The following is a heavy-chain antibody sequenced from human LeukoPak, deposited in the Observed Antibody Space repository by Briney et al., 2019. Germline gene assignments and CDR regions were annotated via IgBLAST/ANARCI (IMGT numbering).Heavy chain of an antibody. CDR2: IYYSGST. CDR1: GGSISSSSYY. D-gene: IGHD5-24*01. CDR3: ARHRSGWLQSSFDY. Sequence: SETLSLTCTVSGGSISSSSYYWGWIRQPPGKGLEWIGSIYYSGSTYYKPSLKSRVTISVDTSKSQFSLKLSSVTAADTAVYYCARHRSGWLQSSFDYWGQGTLVTVSS. V-gene: IGHV4-39*01. J-gene: IGHJ4*02.